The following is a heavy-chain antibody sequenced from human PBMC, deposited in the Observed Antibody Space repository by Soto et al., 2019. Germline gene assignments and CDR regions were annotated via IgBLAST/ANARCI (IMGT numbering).Heavy chain of an antibody. D-gene: IGHD5-12*01. J-gene: IGHJ6*02. CDR1: GFTFGDYA. CDR2: IRSKAYGGTT. V-gene: IGHV3-49*03. CDR3: TREGDGYNYYYYGMDV. Sequence: PGGSLRLSCTASGFTFGDYAMSWFRQAPGKGLEWVGFIRSKAYGGTTEYAASVKGRFTISRDDSKSIAYLQMNSLKTEDTAVYYCTREGDGYNYYYYGMDVWGQGTTVTVSS.